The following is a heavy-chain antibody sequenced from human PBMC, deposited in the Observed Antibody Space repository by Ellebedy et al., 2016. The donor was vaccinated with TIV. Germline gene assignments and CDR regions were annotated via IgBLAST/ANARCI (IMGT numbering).Heavy chain of an antibody. CDR1: GFTFSTYS. D-gene: IGHD3-9*01. Sequence: GGSLRLXXAASGFTFSTYSMNWVRQAPGKGLEWVSYISSSSSTIYYADSVKGRFTISRDNFKRTLFLQMNSLRAEDTAVYYCARGLPGLRFYYYYGLDVWGQGTTVTVSS. V-gene: IGHV3-48*01. J-gene: IGHJ6*02. CDR2: ISSSSSTI. CDR3: ARGLPGLRFYYYYGLDV.